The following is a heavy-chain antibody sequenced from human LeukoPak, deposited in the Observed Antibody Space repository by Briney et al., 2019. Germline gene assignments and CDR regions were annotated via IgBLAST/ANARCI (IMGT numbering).Heavy chain of an antibody. D-gene: IGHD2-15*01. CDR1: GFSVDSNY. Sequence: PSGSLRLSCSASGFSVDSNYMSWVRQAPGKGLEWVSGIYSNGKEYYAESAKGRFTISRDISKNSLDLQMNRLTGEDTAVYYCARESPTSGIDSWGQGTLVIVSS. J-gene: IGHJ5*01. CDR3: ARESPTSGIDS. V-gene: IGHV3-53*01. CDR2: IYSNGKE.